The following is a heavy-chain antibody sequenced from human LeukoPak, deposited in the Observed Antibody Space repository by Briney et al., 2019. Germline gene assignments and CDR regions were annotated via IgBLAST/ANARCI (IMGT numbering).Heavy chain of an antibody. V-gene: IGHV3-23*01. CDR1: GFTLSSYA. CDR3: ARGIVGAFPFDY. J-gene: IGHJ4*02. CDR2: ISGSGGST. D-gene: IGHD1-26*01. Sequence: GSLRLSCAASGFTLSSYAMSWVRQAPGKGLEWVSAISGSGGSTYYADSVKGRFTISRDNSKNTLYLQMNSLRAEDTAVYYCARGIVGAFPFDYWGQGTLVTVSS.